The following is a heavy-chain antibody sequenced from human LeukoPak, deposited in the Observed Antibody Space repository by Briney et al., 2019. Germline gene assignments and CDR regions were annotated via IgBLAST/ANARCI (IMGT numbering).Heavy chain of an antibody. Sequence: SETLSLTCTVSGGSITSTGYYWDWIRQPTGKELEWIGNFYYSGITYYNPSLRSRVTISVDTSKNQFSLKLSSVTAADTAVYYCASHHSGASPSDAFDIWGHGTMVTVSS. CDR1: GGSITSTGYY. CDR2: FYYSGIT. V-gene: IGHV4-39*01. CDR3: ASHHSGASPSDAFDI. D-gene: IGHD5-12*01. J-gene: IGHJ3*02.